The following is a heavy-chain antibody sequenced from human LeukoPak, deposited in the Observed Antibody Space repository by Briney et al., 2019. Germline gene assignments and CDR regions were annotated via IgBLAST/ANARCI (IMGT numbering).Heavy chain of an antibody. D-gene: IGHD3-10*01. CDR1: GGSFSGYY. CDR3: ARTYGSGSYAWFDP. V-gene: IGHV4-34*01. Sequence: SETLSLTCAVYGGSFSGYYWSWIRQPPGKGLEWIGEINHSGSTNYNPSLRSRVTISVDTSKNQFSLKLSSVTAADTAVYYCARTYGSGSYAWFDPWGQGTLVTVSS. CDR2: INHSGST. J-gene: IGHJ5*02.